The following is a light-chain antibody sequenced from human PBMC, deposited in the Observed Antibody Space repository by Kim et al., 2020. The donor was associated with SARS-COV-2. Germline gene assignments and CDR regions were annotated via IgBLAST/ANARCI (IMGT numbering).Light chain of an antibody. Sequence: PRKPPTIPCCGKPLEKRFACWYQQKPGQPPVLVIYHDSKRPSGIPERFSGAHSGHTATLTISETQAIDEADYYCQAWDSTSVVFGGGTQLTVL. CDR3: QAWDSTSVV. CDR1: PLEKRF. CDR2: HDS. V-gene: IGLV3-1*01. J-gene: IGLJ2*01.